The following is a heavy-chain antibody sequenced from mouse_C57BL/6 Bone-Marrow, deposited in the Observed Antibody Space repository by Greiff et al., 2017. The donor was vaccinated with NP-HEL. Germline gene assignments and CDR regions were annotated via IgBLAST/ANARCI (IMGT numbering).Heavy chain of an antibody. V-gene: IGHV2-9-1*01. CDR3: ARNERICDDYDDYAKGD. Sequence: VKLVESGPGLVAPSQSLSITCTVSGFSLTSYAISWVRQPPGKGLEWLGVIWTGGGTHYNSAPKSRLSLSKDNSKSHAFLKMNRLQTEDTARYYGARNERICDDYDDYAKGDWGQGASVTVSS. CDR2: IWTGGGT. J-gene: IGHJ4*01. D-gene: IGHD2-4*01. CDR1: GFSLTSYA.